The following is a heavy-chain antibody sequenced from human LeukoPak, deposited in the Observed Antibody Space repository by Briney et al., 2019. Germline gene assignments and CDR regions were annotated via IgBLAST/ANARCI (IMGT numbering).Heavy chain of an antibody. CDR3: ARSTHAYDY. Sequence: GWSLRLSCEASGFTSSNYGMNWVRQAPGKGLEYVSAISSNGDSTYYANSVKGRFTISRDNSKNTLYLQMGSLRAEDMAIYYCARSTHAYDYWGQGTLVTVSP. J-gene: IGHJ4*02. CDR1: GFTSSNYG. D-gene: IGHD3-16*01. V-gene: IGHV3-64*01. CDR2: ISSNGDST.